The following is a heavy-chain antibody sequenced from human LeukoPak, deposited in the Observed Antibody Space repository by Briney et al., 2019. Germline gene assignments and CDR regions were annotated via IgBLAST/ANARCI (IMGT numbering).Heavy chain of an antibody. CDR1: GGSISSYY. J-gene: IGHJ4*02. Sequence: PSETLSLTCTVSGGSISSYYWSWIRQPPGKGLEWIEYIYYSGSTNFNPSLKSRVTISVDTSKNQFSLKLSSVTAADTAVYYCAREVGDGATFDYWGQGTLVTVSS. CDR2: IYYSGST. CDR3: AREVGDGATFDY. D-gene: IGHD1-26*01. V-gene: IGHV4-59*01.